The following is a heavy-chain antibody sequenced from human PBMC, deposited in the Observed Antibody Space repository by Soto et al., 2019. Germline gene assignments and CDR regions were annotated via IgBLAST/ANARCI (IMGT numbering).Heavy chain of an antibody. V-gene: IGHV3-21*01. CDR1: GFTFSGYS. D-gene: IGHD3-9*01. CDR2: ISTRSDI. J-gene: IGHJ6*02. Sequence: GGSLRLSCAASGFTFSGYSMNWVRQAPGKGLEWVASISTRSDIYYADSVKGRFTISRDNAKNSVSLQMNSLRAEDTAVYYCARAETDWHLAYGLDVWGQGTTVTVSS. CDR3: ARAETDWHLAYGLDV.